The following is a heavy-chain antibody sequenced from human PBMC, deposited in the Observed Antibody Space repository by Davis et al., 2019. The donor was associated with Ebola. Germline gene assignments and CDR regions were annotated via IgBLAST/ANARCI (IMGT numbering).Heavy chain of an antibody. J-gene: IGHJ4*02. Sequence: KVSCKGSGYSFTSYWIGWVRQMPGKGLEWMGIIYPGDSDTRYSPSFQGQVTISADKSISTAYLQWSSLKASDTAMYYCARSITIFGYYFDYWGQGTLVTVSS. CDR2: IYPGDSDT. V-gene: IGHV5-51*01. CDR1: GYSFTSYW. CDR3: ARSITIFGYYFDY. D-gene: IGHD3-3*01.